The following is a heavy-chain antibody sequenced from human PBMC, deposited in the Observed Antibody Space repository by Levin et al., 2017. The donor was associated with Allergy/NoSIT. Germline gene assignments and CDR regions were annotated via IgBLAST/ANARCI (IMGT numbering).Heavy chain of an antibody. Sequence: SQTLSLTCAVSGGSIRSGGYSWSWIRQPPGKGLEWIGYIYHSGSTYYNPSLKSRVTISVDRSKNQFSLKLSSVTAADTAVYYCARGGYYYYYYYMDVWGKGTTVTVSS. J-gene: IGHJ6*03. V-gene: IGHV4-30-2*01. CDR1: GGSIRSGGYS. D-gene: IGHD2-15*01. CDR3: ARGGYYYYYYYMDV. CDR2: IYHSGST.